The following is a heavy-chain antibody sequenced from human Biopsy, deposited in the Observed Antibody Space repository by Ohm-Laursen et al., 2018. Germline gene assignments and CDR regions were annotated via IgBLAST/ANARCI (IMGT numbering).Heavy chain of an antibody. Sequence: SDTLSLTWTVSGGSISRYYWSWIRQPPGKGLEWIGYIYYSGSTNYNPSLKSRVTISVDTSKNQFSLRLSSVTAADTAVYYCARHPTHRIQQIDYWGQGTLVTVSS. J-gene: IGHJ4*02. CDR2: IYYSGST. CDR1: GGSISRYY. CDR3: ARHPTHRIQQIDY. V-gene: IGHV4-59*08. D-gene: IGHD5-18*01.